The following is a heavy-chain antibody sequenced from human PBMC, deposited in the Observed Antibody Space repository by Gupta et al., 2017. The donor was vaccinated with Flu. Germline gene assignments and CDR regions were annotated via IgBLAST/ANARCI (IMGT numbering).Heavy chain of an antibody. CDR2: ISGSGAGT. D-gene: IGHD3-22*01. J-gene: IGHJ4*02. CDR1: GFAFSDSS. Sequence: EVTLLESGGGLAQPGGSLRLSCVGPGFAFSDSSLTWVRQAPGKGLEWVSSISGSGAGTYYADSVRGRFTISRDNSKNTLYLQMDSLRADDTAVYYCATGRNYYDTYWGQGTLVTVSS. V-gene: IGHV3-23*01. CDR3: ATGRNYYDTY.